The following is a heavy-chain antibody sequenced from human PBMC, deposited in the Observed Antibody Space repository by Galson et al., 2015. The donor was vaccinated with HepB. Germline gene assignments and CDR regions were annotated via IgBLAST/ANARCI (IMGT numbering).Heavy chain of an antibody. Sequence: SVKVSCKASGFIFTNYHINWVRQAPGQGLEWMGWMDSKSGNTGFAQKFQGRVILTRSTSISTAYMELTGLTSEDTAVYYCARRPQKRGAVPLGYWGQGTLVTVSS. CDR1: GFIFTNYH. V-gene: IGHV1-8*01. D-gene: IGHD1-26*01. CDR3: ARRPQKRGAVPLGY. CDR2: MDSKSGNT. J-gene: IGHJ4*02.